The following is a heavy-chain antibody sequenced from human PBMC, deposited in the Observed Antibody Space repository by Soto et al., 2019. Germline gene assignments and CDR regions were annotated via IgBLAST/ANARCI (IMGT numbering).Heavy chain of an antibody. CDR1: GYTLTGHY. CDR2: INPNSGGT. J-gene: IGHJ4*02. CDR3: ARVGVVRGERVDY. D-gene: IGHD3-10*01. Sequence: ASVKVSCKASGYTLTGHYVHWVRQAPGQGLEWMGWINPNSGGTNYRQKFQGRVTMTRDTSISTAYMELSRLTSDDTAVYYCARVGVVRGERVDYWGQGTVVTVSS. V-gene: IGHV1-2*02.